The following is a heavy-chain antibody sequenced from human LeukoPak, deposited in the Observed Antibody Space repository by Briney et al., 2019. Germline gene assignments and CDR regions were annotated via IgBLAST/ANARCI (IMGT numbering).Heavy chain of an antibody. CDR1: GFTFSDYD. J-gene: IGHJ4*02. CDR2: ISSSSSYT. V-gene: IGHV3-11*06. D-gene: IGHD3-10*01. CDR3: ARAWFGS. Sequence: PGGSLRLSCAAPGFTFSDYDMSSICQAPGKGLEWVSYISSSSSYTNYADSVKGRFTISRDNAKNSLYLQMNSLRAEDTAVYYCARAWFGSWGQGTLVTVSS.